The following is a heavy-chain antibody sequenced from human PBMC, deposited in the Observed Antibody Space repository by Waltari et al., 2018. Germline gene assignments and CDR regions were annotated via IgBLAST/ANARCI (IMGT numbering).Heavy chain of an antibody. CDR3: ARGWKQDAFDI. CDR2: IYYSGST. CDR1: GGSISSYY. J-gene: IGHJ3*02. Sequence: QVQLQESGPGLVKPSETLSLTCTVSGGSISSYYWRWIRQPPGKGLEWIGYIYYSGSTNYNPSLKSRVTISVDTSKNQFSLKLSSVTAADTAVYYCARGWKQDAFDIWGQGTMVTVSS. D-gene: IGHD5-18*01. V-gene: IGHV4-59*01.